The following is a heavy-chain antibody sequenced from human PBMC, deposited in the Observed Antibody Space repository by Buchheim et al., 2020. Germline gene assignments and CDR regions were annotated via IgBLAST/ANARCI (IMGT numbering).Heavy chain of an antibody. CDR2: INHSGGT. J-gene: IGHJ4*02. CDR1: GGSLSGDY. V-gene: IGHV4-34*01. Sequence: QEQLRQWGAGLLKPSETLSLTCAVFGGSLSGDYWSWIRQPPGKGLEWIGEINHSGGTNYNPSLKSRVTLSVDTAKNTFSMKLTSVTAADTAVYYCAKGGDYMRNYWGQGTL. CDR3: AKGGDYMRNY. D-gene: IGHD4-17*01.